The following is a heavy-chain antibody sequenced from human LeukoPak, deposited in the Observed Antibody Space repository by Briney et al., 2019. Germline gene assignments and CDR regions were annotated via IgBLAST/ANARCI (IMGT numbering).Heavy chain of an antibody. V-gene: IGHV3-53*01. Sequence: PGGSLRLSCAASEFTVSSNYMNWVRQAPGKGLEWVSVIYSGGNTYYADSVKGRFTISGDNFRNTLYLQMNSPRAEDTAVYYCVRGGFSLDRWGQGTLVTVSS. CDR3: VRGGFSLDR. CDR2: IYSGGNT. CDR1: EFTVSSNY. D-gene: IGHD3-10*01. J-gene: IGHJ5*02.